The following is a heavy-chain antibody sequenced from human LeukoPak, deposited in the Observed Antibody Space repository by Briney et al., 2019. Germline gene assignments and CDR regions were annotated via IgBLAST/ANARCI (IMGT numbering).Heavy chain of an antibody. CDR2: ISYDGRNK. J-gene: IGHJ4*02. CDR1: RFTFSTHA. CDR3: ARDQDGGLFDY. Sequence: GRSLRLSCAASRFTFSTHAMHWVRQAPGKGLEWVAVISYDGRNKYYADSVKGRFTISRDNSKNTLYLQMNSLRAEDTAVYYCARDQDGGLFDYWGQGTLVTVSS. V-gene: IGHV3-30*04. D-gene: IGHD5-24*01.